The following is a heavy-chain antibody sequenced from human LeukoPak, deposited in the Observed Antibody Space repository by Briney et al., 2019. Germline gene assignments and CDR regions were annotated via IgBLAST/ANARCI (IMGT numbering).Heavy chain of an antibody. D-gene: IGHD5-12*01. V-gene: IGHV4-34*01. CDR2: IYHSGST. CDR1: GGSFSGYY. CDR3: ASKYSGYDKATRHKYGMDV. Sequence: SETLSLTCAVYGGSFSGYYWSWIRQPPGKDLEWIGYIYHSGSTYYNPSLKSRVTISVDRSKNQFSLKLSSVTAADTAVYYCASKYSGYDKATRHKYGMDVWGQGTTVTVSS. J-gene: IGHJ6*02.